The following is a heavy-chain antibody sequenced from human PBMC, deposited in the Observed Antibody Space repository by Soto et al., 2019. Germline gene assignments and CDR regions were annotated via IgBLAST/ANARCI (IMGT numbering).Heavy chain of an antibody. Sequence: PGGSLRLSCAASGFTFHDHAMHWVRQVPGKGLEWISGISWNSETTRYAESVKGRFTISRDNAKSSLDLQMNSLRVEDTALYYCAKDKAAAGAFNAFDVWGQGTMVT. V-gene: IGHV3-9*01. J-gene: IGHJ3*01. D-gene: IGHD6-13*01. CDR1: GFTFHDHA. CDR3: AKDKAAAGAFNAFDV. CDR2: ISWNSETT.